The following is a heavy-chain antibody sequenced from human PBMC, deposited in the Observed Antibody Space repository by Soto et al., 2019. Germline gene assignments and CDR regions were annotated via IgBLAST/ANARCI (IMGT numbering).Heavy chain of an antibody. CDR3: ARGDRESGTYSFDY. V-gene: IGHV4-30-4*01. J-gene: IGHJ4*02. D-gene: IGHD1-26*01. CDR1: GGSISSGDYY. Sequence: QVQLQESGPGLVKPSQTLSLTCTVSGGSISSGDYYWSWIRQPPGKGLEWIGYIYSSGSTYYSPSLKSRVSISIDTSKNQFSLRLNSVTAADTAVYYCARGDRESGTYSFDYWGQGTLVTVSS. CDR2: IYSSGST.